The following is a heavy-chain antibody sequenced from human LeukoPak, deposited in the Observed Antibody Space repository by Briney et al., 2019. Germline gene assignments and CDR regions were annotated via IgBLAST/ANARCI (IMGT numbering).Heavy chain of an antibody. J-gene: IGHJ4*02. D-gene: IGHD6-13*01. CDR3: ARVGSPYYFDY. CDR1: GGSISSYY. V-gene: IGHV4-4*07. Sequence: SETLSLTCTVSGGSISSYYCSWIRQSAGKGLERIGRIDSSGSTNYNPSLKSRVTMSVDTSKNQFSLQLTSVTAADTAMYYCARVGSPYYFDYWGQGTLVTVSS. CDR2: IDSSGST.